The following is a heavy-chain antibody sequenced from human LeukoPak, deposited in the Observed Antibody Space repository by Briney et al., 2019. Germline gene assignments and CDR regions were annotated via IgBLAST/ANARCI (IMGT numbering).Heavy chain of an antibody. Sequence: SETLSLTCTVSGGSISSSSYYWDWIRQPPGKGLEWIGSIYYSGSTYYNPSLKSRVIISVDTSKNQFSLKLSSVTAADTAVYYCARETPTSRHCSGGSCYFGRYFDYWGQGILVTVSS. CDR2: IYYSGST. CDR1: GGSISSSSYY. CDR3: ARETPTSRHCSGGSCYFGRYFDY. V-gene: IGHV4-39*07. D-gene: IGHD2-15*01. J-gene: IGHJ4*02.